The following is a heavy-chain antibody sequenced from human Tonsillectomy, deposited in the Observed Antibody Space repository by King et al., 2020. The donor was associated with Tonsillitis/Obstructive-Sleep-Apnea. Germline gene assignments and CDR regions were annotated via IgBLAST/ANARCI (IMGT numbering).Heavy chain of an antibody. Sequence: TLKESGPTLVKPTQTLTPTCTFSVFSLSTSGVGVGWIRQPPGKALECLALIYCDDDKRYSPSLKSRLTITKDTSKNQVVLTMTNMDPVDTATYYCAHRGYCSGGSCYPEYWGQGTLVTVSS. V-gene: IGHV2-5*02. CDR3: AHRGYCSGGSCYPEY. CDR2: IYCDDDK. CDR1: VFSLSTSGVG. D-gene: IGHD2-15*01. J-gene: IGHJ4*02.